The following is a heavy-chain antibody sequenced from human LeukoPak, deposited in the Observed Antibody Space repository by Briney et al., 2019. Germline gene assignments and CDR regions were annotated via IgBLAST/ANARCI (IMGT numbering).Heavy chain of an antibody. J-gene: IGHJ5*02. CDR3: VRALYNSGQFDP. CDR2: ISSSGDT. V-gene: IGHV3-13*04. Sequence: GGSLRLSCAASGFTFRKFDMHWVRQATGKGLEWVSGISSSGDTFYQDSVKGRFTISRENGENSLFLQLNSLRNGDTAVYYCVRALYNSGQFDPWGQGTLVTVSS. CDR1: GFTFRKFD. D-gene: IGHD5-12*01.